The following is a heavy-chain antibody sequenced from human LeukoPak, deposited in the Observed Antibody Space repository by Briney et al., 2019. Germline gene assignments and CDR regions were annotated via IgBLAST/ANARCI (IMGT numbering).Heavy chain of an antibody. CDR3: ARPYDFGRGPPGDAFDN. Sequence: PGGSLRLSCAASGLTFSSYAMSGVRQAPGKGLDWVAAMSVSGGSADYADSVKGRLTISGDNSKNTLYLQMTSLRAKDTPVYHCARPYDFGRGPPGDAFDNWGQGTLVTVPS. D-gene: IGHD3-3*01. J-gene: IGHJ3*02. CDR1: GLTFSSYA. CDR2: MSVSGGSA. V-gene: IGHV3-23*01.